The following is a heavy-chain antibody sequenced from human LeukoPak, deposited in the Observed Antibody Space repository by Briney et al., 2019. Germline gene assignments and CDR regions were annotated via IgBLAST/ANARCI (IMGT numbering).Heavy chain of an antibody. D-gene: IGHD6-19*01. V-gene: IGHV1-46*01. CDR2: INPSGGST. Sequence: ASVKVSCKASGYTFTSYYMHWVRQAPGQGLEWMGIINPSGGSTSYAQKFQGRVTMTRDTSTSTVYMELSSLSSEDTAVYNCARGGRERYSSGWTDAFDIWGQGTMVTVSS. CDR3: ARGGRERYSSGWTDAFDI. CDR1: GYTFTSYY. J-gene: IGHJ3*02.